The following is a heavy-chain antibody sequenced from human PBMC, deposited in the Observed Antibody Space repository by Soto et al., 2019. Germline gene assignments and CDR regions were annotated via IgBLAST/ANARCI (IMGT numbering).Heavy chain of an antibody. V-gene: IGHV3-21*06. CDR1: GFSFSSYT. D-gene: IGHD2-8*01. J-gene: IGHJ6*02. Sequence: EVQVVESGGGLVKPGGSLRLSCAGSGFSFSSYTMNWVRQAPGKGLEWVASISSNSNSKFYADSVKGRITVSRDNAKNSVDLQMNGLGAGDTGVYFCARPRLPDAILTVYVINAMDVWGRGTTVTVAS. CDR3: ARPRLPDAILTVYVINAMDV. CDR2: ISSNSNSK.